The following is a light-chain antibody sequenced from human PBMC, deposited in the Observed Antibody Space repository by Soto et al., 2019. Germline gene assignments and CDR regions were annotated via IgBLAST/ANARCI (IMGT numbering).Light chain of an antibody. V-gene: IGLV2-14*01. J-gene: IGLJ3*02. CDR1: RSDIGASNS. Sequence: QSVLTQPASVSGSPGQSITISCAGTRSDIGASNSVSWYQHLPGRPPTLIIYEATNRPSGVSERFSGSKTGDTASLTISGLQADDEAEYFCISYTTSTSLVFGGGTKLTVL. CDR2: EAT. CDR3: ISYTTSTSLV.